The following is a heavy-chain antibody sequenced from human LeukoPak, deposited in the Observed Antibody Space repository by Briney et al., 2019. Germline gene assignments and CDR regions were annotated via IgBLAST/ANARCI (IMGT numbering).Heavy chain of an antibody. J-gene: IGHJ5*02. D-gene: IGHD2-21*01. CDR1: GFTFSDYY. Sequence: NSGGSLRLSCAASGFTFSDYYMSWIRRAPGKGLEWISYISSSSTYTNYADSVKGRFTISRDNAKNSLFLQMNSLRAEDTAVYYCAREYYGAAIDPWGQGTLVTVSS. CDR2: ISSSSTYT. CDR3: AREYYGAAIDP. V-gene: IGHV3-11*05.